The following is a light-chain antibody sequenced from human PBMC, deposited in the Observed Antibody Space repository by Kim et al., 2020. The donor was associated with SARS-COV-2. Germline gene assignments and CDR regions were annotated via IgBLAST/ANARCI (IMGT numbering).Light chain of an antibody. V-gene: IGLV2-14*03. CDR3: SSYTSRSNFGV. Sequence: QSALTQPASVSGSPGQSITISCTGTSNYVSWYQQHPGKAPKLMIFDVSYRPSGVSNRFSGSKSGNTASLTISGLRAEDEAAYYCSSYTSRSNFGVFGGGTQLTVL. CDR2: DVS. CDR1: SNY. J-gene: IGLJ2*01.